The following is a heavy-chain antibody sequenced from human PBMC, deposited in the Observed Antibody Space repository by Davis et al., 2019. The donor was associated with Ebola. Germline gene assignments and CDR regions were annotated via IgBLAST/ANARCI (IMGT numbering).Heavy chain of an antibody. CDR2: ISSSSSTI. Sequence: GESLKISCAGSGFTFSSYSMNWVRQAPGKGLEWVSYISSSSSTIYYADSVKGRFTISRDNAKNSLYLQMNSLRDEDTAVYYCARDRANWNLPFDYWGQGTLVTVSS. CDR3: ARDRANWNLPFDY. V-gene: IGHV3-48*02. J-gene: IGHJ4*02. D-gene: IGHD1-1*01. CDR1: GFTFSSYS.